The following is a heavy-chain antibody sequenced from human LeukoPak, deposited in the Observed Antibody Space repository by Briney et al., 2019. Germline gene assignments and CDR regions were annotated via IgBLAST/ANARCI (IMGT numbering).Heavy chain of an antibody. Sequence: GGSLRLSCAASGFTFSSYWMSWVRQAPGKGLEWVSDISGSSGSTYYADSVKGRFTISRDNSKNTLFLQMSSLRAEDTAVYYCAKHIVVVPAAGDSFDYWGQGTLVTVSS. CDR2: ISGSSGST. J-gene: IGHJ4*02. D-gene: IGHD2-2*01. V-gene: IGHV3-23*01. CDR3: AKHIVVVPAAGDSFDY. CDR1: GFTFSSYW.